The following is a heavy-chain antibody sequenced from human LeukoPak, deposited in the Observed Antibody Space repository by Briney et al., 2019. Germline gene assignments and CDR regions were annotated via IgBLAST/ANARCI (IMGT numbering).Heavy chain of an antibody. Sequence: GASVRLSCKASGYAFTGYYMHWVRQAPGPGLEWMGWINPNSSGTNYAQKFQGRVTMTRDTSISTAYMELSRLRSDDTAVYYCARFNSGYDGLELDYWGQGTLVTVSS. CDR3: ARFNSGYDGLELDY. J-gene: IGHJ4*02. V-gene: IGHV1-2*02. D-gene: IGHD5-12*01. CDR2: INPNSSGT. CDR1: GYAFTGYY.